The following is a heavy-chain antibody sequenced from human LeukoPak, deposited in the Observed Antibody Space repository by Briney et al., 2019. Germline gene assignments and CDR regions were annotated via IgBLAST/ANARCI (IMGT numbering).Heavy chain of an antibody. J-gene: IGHJ4*02. D-gene: IGHD6-19*01. CDR3: AKWGASVWPGRGSFDY. V-gene: IGHV3-23*01. CDR2: ISGTGEST. CDR1: GFTFSSYA. Sequence: PGGSLRLSCLATGFTFSSYAMSWVRQAPGKGLEWVSSISGTGESTNYVDSVKGRFTISRDNSKNTVYLQMNTLRAEDTAVYYCAKWGASVWPGRGSFDYWGQGTLVTVSS.